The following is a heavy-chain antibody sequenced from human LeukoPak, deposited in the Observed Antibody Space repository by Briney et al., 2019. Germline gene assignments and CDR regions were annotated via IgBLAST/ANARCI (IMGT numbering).Heavy chain of an antibody. D-gene: IGHD5-18*01. Sequence: GGSLRLSCAASGFTFSSYSMNWVGQAPGKGLEWVSSISSSSSYIYYADSVKGRFTISRDNAKNSLYLQMNSLRAEDTAVYYCARDGQNVDTAMVGPPYYYYYMDVWGKGTTVTVSS. CDR2: ISSSSSYI. J-gene: IGHJ6*03. CDR1: GFTFSSYS. V-gene: IGHV3-21*01. CDR3: ARDGQNVDTAMVGPPYYYYYMDV.